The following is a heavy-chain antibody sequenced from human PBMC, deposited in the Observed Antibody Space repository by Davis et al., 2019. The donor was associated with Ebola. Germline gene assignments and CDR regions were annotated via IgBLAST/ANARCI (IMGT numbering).Heavy chain of an antibody. CDR3: ARDNRFWSGYYDY. CDR2: ISSSSSYT. J-gene: IGHJ4*02. CDR1: GFTFSDYY. D-gene: IGHD3-3*01. V-gene: IGHV3-11*06. Sequence: GESLKISCAASGFTFSDYYMSWIRQAPGKGLEWVSYISSSSSYTNYADSVKGRFTISRDNAKNSLYLQMNSLRAEDTAVYYCARDNRFWSGYYDYWGQGTLVSVSS.